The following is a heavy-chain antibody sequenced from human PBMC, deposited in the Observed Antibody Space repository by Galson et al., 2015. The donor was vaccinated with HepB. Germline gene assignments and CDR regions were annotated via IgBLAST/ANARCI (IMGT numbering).Heavy chain of an antibody. CDR1: GFTFSSYA. D-gene: IGHD1-20*01. Sequence: SLRLSCAASGFTFSSYAMHWVRQAPGKNLEHVSAFGTNRGSIYYADSVQGRFTIARDNSKDTLSLQMISLRPDDTAVYYCVRSPSIIGTTFDYWGQGILVTVPS. J-gene: IGHJ4*02. V-gene: IGHV3-64D*06. CDR3: VRSPSIIGTTFDY. CDR2: FGTNRGSI.